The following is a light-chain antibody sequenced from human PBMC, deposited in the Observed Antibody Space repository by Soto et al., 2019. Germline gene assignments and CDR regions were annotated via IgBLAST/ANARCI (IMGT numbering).Light chain of an antibody. Sequence: AIRMTQSPSSFSASTGDRVTITCRASQGISSYLAWYQQKPGKAPKLLIYAASTLQSGVPSRFSGSGSGTDFTLTLSCLQSEDFATYYCQQYSTYPLTFGPGTKVEIK. CDR1: QGISSY. CDR3: QQYSTYPLT. J-gene: IGKJ3*01. CDR2: AAS. V-gene: IGKV1-8*01.